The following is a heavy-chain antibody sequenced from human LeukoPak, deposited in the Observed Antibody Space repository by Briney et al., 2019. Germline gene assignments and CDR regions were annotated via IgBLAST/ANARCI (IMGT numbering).Heavy chain of an antibody. D-gene: IGHD1-26*01. CDR3: ARGTRGSYSSIHD. J-gene: IGHJ4*02. CDR2: INPNSGGT. V-gene: IGHV1-2*02. CDR1: GYTFSDYY. Sequence: ASVKVSCKASGYTFSDYYIHWVRQAPGQGLEWMGWINPNSGGTDYAQKFQGRVTMTRDTSISTAYMELRTLRSDDTAVYYCARGTRGSYSSIHDWGQGTLVTVSS.